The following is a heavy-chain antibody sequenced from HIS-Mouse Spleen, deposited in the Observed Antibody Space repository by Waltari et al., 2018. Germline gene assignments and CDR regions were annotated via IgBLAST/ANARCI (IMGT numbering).Heavy chain of an antibody. CDR1: GFTVSSNY. D-gene: IGHD4-17*01. CDR3: ARAPTSTVTFDY. J-gene: IGHJ4*02. V-gene: IGHV3-53*01. Sequence: EVQLVESGGGLIQPGGSLRLSCAASGFTVSSNYMSWVRQAPGKGLEWVSVIYSGGSTYYADSVKGRFTISRDNSKNTLYLQMNSLGAEDTAVYYCARAPTSTVTFDYWGQGTLVTVSS. CDR2: IYSGGST.